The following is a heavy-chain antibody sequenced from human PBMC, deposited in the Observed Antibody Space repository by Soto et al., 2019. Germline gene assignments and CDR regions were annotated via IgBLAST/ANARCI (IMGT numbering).Heavy chain of an antibody. Sequence: PGGSXRLSGAASGFTFIIYSITGVGHAPGKGLEWVSTISGNGGYTYYSDSVRGRFTISRDNSKKKLYLQMESLRADDTDVFYCETGQAKNVFGVPKLLEYRGPGTQVKVSS. V-gene: IGHV3-23*01. CDR2: ISGNGGYT. J-gene: IGHJ4*02. CDR3: ETGQAKNVFGVPKLLEY. D-gene: IGHD3-3*01. CDR1: GFTFIIYS.